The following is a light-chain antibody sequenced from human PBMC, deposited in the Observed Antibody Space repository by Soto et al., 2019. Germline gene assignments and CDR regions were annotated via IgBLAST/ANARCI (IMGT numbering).Light chain of an antibody. CDR3: QQSYNAPFN. Sequence: DIQMTQSPSPLSASVGDRIIITCRVSQTIARYINWFQQKSGQPPKLLVYAASTLRHGVPSRFSASESGSHFTLTINSLQPEDLATYYCQQSYNAPFNFGPGTKVDIK. CDR2: AAS. J-gene: IGKJ3*01. V-gene: IGKV1-39*01. CDR1: QTIARY.